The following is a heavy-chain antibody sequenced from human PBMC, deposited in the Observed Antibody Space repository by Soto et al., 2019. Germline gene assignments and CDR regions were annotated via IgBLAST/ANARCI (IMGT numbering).Heavy chain of an antibody. V-gene: IGHV5-51*01. CDR2: IYPGDSDT. CDR1: GYGFTSYW. CDR3: ARLLTRYNWSDSLRFYYYGMDV. J-gene: IGHJ6*02. Sequence: GESLKISCKGSGYGFTSYWIGWVRQMPGKGLKWMGIIYPGDSDTRYGPSFQGQVTISADKSISTAYLQWSSLKASDTAMYYCARLLTRYNWSDSLRFYYYGMDVWGQGTTVTVSS. D-gene: IGHD1-1*01.